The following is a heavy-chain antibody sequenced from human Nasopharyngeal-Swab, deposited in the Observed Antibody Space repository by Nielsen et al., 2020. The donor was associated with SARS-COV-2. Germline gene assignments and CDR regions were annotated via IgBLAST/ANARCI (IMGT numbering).Heavy chain of an antibody. D-gene: IGHD3-16*02. CDR3: ARGTITFGGVIVSNWFDP. J-gene: IGHJ5*02. CDR2: IYYSGST. Sequence: SETLSLTCTVSGGSISSSSYYWGWIRQPPGKGLEWIESIYYSGSTYYNPSLKSRVTISVDTSKNQFSLKLSSVTAADTAVYYCARGTITFGGVIVSNWFDPWGQGTLVTVSS. CDR1: GGSISSSSYY. V-gene: IGHV4-39*07.